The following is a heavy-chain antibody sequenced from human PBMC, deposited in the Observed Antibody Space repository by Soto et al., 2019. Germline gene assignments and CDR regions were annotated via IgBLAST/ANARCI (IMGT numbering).Heavy chain of an antibody. D-gene: IGHD3-10*01. CDR1: GGSISSYY. J-gene: IGHJ5*02. Sequence: SETLSLTCTASGGSISSYYWSWIRQPPGKGLEWIGYIYYSGSTKYNPSLKSRVTISVDTSKNQFSLKLNSVTAADTAVYYCARESAGSGKNNWFDPWGQGTLVTVSS. CDR3: ARESAGSGKNNWFDP. V-gene: IGHV4-59*01. CDR2: IYYSGST.